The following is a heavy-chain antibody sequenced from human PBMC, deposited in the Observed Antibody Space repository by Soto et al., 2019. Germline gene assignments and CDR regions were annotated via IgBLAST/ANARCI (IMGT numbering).Heavy chain of an antibody. CDR2: IYHSGDT. J-gene: IGHJ4*02. V-gene: IGHV4-59*08. CDR1: YGSISTYH. D-gene: IGHD3-3*02. Sequence: SETLSLTCTVSYGSISTYHWSWVRQPPEKGLEWIGYIYHSGDTSYNPSLKSRVTISVDTSKNQFSLKLSSVTAADTAVYYCARNVGPHLSHYFDYWGQGTLVTVSS. CDR3: ARNVGPHLSHYFDY.